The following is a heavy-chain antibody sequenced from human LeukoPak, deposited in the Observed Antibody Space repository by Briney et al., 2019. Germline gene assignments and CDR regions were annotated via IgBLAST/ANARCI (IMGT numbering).Heavy chain of an antibody. J-gene: IGHJ6*02. CDR1: GYTFTSYG. D-gene: IGHD3-22*01. CDR2: ISAYNGNT. CDR3: ARVASVDYYDSSGYYHYYYYYGMDV. V-gene: IGHV1-18*01. Sequence: APVKVSCKASGYTFTSYGISWVRQAPGQGLEWMGWISAYNGNTNYAQKLQGRVTMTTDTSTSTAYMELRSLRSDDTAVYYCARVASVDYYDSSGYYHYYYYYGMDVWGQGTTVTVSS.